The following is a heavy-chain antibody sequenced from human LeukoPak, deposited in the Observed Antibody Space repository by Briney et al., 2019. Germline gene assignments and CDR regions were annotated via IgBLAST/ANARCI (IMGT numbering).Heavy chain of an antibody. CDR3: ARDGFGYVYFDY. CDR1: GFTFSAYW. CDR2: IKGDGSEK. V-gene: IGHV3-7*01. J-gene: IGHJ4*02. Sequence: GGSLRLSCAASGFTFSAYWMSWVRQAPGKGLEWVAHIKGDGSEKYSVDSVKGRFTISRDNAKSSLYLQMNSLRAEDTALYYCARDGFGYVYFDYWGQGSLVTVSS. D-gene: IGHD2-8*01.